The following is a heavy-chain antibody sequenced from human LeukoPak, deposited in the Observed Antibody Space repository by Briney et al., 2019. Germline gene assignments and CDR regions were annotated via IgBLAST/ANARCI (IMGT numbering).Heavy chain of an antibody. J-gene: IGHJ5*02. CDR1: GGTFSSYT. CDR2: IIPILGIA. CDR3: ARELLYGSGSSFPRNWFDP. V-gene: IGHV1-69*04. D-gene: IGHD3-10*01. Sequence: SVKVSCKASGGTFSSYTISWVRQAPGQGLEWMGRIIPILGIANYAQKFQGRVTITADKSTSTAYMELSSLRSEDTAVYYCARELLYGSGSSFPRNWFDPWGQGTLVTVSS.